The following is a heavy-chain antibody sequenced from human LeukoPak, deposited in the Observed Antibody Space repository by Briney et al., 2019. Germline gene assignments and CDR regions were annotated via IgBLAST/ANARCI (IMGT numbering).Heavy chain of an antibody. Sequence: PSETLSFTCTVSGGSFTTYSWSWIRQPPGKGLDWIGDVHSNGNTNYNPSLKNRVTMSIDTSRDQFSLTLTSVTAADTAIFYCARRIQLWSYWHFDLWGRGTLVTVSS. V-gene: IGHV4-4*08. CDR2: VHSNGNT. J-gene: IGHJ2*01. CDR1: GGSFTTYS. CDR3: ARRIQLWSYWHFDL. D-gene: IGHD5-18*01.